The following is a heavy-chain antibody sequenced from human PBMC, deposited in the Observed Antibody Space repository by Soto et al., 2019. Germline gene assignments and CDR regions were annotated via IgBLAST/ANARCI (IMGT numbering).Heavy chain of an antibody. CDR3: ARDVWDSSGYFLDY. CDR1: GFTFSTYG. CDR2: IKNDGTDA. D-gene: IGHD3-22*01. J-gene: IGHJ4*02. Sequence: PGGSLRLSCAASGFTFSTYGIHWVRQAPGKGLEWAAVIKNDGTDAWYADSVKGRFTISRDNSKNTVFLQMSSLRDDDTAVYYCARDVWDSSGYFLDYWGQGNLVTVSS. V-gene: IGHV3-33*05.